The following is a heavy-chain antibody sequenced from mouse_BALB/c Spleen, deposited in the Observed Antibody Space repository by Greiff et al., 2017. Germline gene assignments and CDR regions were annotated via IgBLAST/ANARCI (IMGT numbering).Heavy chain of an antibody. CDR1: GYTFSSYW. J-gene: IGHJ1*01. CDR3: AQGYYYGSSWYFDV. V-gene: IGHV1-9*01. D-gene: IGHD1-1*01. CDR2: ILPGSGST. Sequence: QVQLKESGAELMKPGASVKISCKATGYTFSSYWIEWVKQRPGHGLEWIGEILPGSGSTNYNEKFKGKATFTADTSSNTAYMQLSSLTSEDSAVYYCAQGYYYGSSWYFDVWGAGTTVTVSS.